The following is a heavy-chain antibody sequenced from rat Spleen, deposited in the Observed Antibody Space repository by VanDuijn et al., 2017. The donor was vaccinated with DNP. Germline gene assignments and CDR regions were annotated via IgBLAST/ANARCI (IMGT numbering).Heavy chain of an antibody. D-gene: IGHD1-3*01. V-gene: IGHV5-31*01. CDR2: ITSSGGST. CDR3: ASMGYFDF. J-gene: IGHJ1*01. Sequence: EVLLVESGGDLVQPGRSLKLSCVASGFTFNNYWMTWIRQVPGKGLEWVASITSSGGSTYYPDSVKGRFTISRDNAKNTLYLQMNSLRSEDTATYYWASMGYFDFWGPGTMVTVSS. CDR1: GFTFNNYW.